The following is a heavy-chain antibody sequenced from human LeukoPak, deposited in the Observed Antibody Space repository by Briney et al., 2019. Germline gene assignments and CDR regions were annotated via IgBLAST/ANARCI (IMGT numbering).Heavy chain of an antibody. D-gene: IGHD2-2*01. CDR2: IYYSGDT. Sequence: PSETLSLTCTVSGGSIRSSDYFWVWIRQPPGKGLEWIGSIYYSGDTYYNPSLKSRVTISVDTSKSHFSLKLRSVMAADTAVYYCARHGSVVVLPAAKGFDYWSQGTQVTVSS. J-gene: IGHJ4*02. V-gene: IGHV4-39*01. CDR3: ARHGSVVVLPAAKGFDY. CDR1: GGSIRSSDYF.